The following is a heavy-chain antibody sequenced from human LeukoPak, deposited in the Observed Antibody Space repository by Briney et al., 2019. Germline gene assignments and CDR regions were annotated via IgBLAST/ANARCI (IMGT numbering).Heavy chain of an antibody. CDR3: ARYAGLAN. Sequence: GSLRLSCAASGFTFSSYGMHWVRQAPGKGLEWVSSISSSSSDIYYVHSVKGRFTISRDNAKNSLYLQMNSLRAEDTAVYYCARYAGLANWGQGTLVTVSP. D-gene: IGHD2-21*01. J-gene: IGHJ4*02. CDR2: ISSSSSDI. CDR1: GFTFSSYG. V-gene: IGHV3-21*01.